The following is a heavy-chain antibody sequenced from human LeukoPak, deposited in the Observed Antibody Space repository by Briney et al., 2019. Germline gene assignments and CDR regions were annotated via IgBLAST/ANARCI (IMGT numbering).Heavy chain of an antibody. CDR1: GGSISSGSYY. CDR3: AGYDYVWGSYRA. D-gene: IGHD3-16*02. V-gene: IGHV4-39*07. CDR2: IYYSGST. Sequence: SETLSLTCTVSGGSISSGSYYWGWIRQPPGKGLEWIGSIYYSGSTYYNPSLKSRVTISVDTSKNQFSLKLSSVTAADTAVYYPAGYDYVWGSYRAWGQGTLVTVSS. J-gene: IGHJ5*02.